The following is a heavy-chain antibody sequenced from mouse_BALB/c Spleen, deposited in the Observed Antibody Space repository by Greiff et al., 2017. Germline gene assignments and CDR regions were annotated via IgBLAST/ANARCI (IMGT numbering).Heavy chain of an antibody. CDR1: GFTFSSYT. CDR2: ISSGGSYT. J-gene: IGHJ2*01. Sequence: EVQLVESGGGLVKPGGSLKLSCAASGFTFSSYTMSWVRQTPEKRLEWVATISSGGSYTYYPDSVKGRFTISRDNAKNTLYLQMSSLKSEDTAMYYCTREGDYDYWGQGTTLTVSS. V-gene: IGHV5-6-4*01. CDR3: TREGDYDY. D-gene: IGHD2-4*01.